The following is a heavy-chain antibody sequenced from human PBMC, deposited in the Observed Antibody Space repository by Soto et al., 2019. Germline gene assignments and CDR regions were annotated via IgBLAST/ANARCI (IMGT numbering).Heavy chain of an antibody. J-gene: IGHJ5*02. CDR2: IFYAGNT. CDR1: GGSISSSRSY. Sequence: QLQLQESGPGLVKPSETLSLTCNVSGGSISSSRSYWAWFRQPPGKELEWIANIFYAGNTYYNPSVKSRVAVSVHTSKDQFSLKLDLVTAADTGVYYCARQAAAPGIDLWFDPWGQGTLVTVSS. CDR3: ARQAAAPGIDLWFDP. D-gene: IGHD6-13*01. V-gene: IGHV4-39*01.